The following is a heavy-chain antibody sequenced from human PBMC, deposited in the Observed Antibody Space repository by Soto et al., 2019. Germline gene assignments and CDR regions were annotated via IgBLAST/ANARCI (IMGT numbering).Heavy chain of an antibody. V-gene: IGHV3-23*01. J-gene: IGHJ4*02. CDR3: AKGPGGSGSLTPRVDF. Sequence: EVQLLESGGGLVQPGGSLRLSCADSGFTFNNYAMTWVRQAPGKGLAWVSAISGGGDTTSYADSVKGRFTVTRDGSKNRRYPQMSSLRAEDTALYYCAKGPGGSGSLTPRVDFWGQGTLVTVSS. D-gene: IGHD3-10*01. CDR2: ISGGGDTT. CDR1: GFTFNNYA.